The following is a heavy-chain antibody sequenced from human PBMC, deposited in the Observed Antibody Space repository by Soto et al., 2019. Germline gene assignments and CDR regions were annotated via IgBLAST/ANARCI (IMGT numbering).Heavy chain of an antibody. CDR1: GGSISSYY. D-gene: IGHD3-22*01. V-gene: IGHV4-59*01. Sequence: QVQLQQSGPGLVKPSETLSLTCTVSGGSISSYYWSWIRQPHGKGLEWIGYIYYSGSTNYIPSLKSRVTISVDTSKNQFSLKLSSVTAADTAVYYCARDNPIVGGPFDYWGQGTLVTVSS. CDR2: IYYSGST. J-gene: IGHJ4*02. CDR3: ARDNPIVGGPFDY.